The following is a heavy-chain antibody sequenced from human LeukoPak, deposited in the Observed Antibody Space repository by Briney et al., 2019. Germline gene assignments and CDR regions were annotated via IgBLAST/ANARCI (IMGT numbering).Heavy chain of an antibody. D-gene: IGHD1-26*01. J-gene: IGHJ3*02. CDR3: ARDLLRWELPNDAFDI. CDR1: GDSMSSNNW. CDR2: IFRSGST. V-gene: IGHV4-4*02. Sequence: SETLSLTCDVSGDSMSSNNWWSWVRQPPGKGLEWIGEIFRSGSTNYNPSLKSRVTISVDTSKNQFSLKLSSVTAADTAVYYCARDLLRWELPNDAFDIWGQGTMVTVSS.